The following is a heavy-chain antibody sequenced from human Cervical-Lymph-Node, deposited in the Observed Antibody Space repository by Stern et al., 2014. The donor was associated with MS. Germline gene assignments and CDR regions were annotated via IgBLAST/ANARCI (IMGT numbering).Heavy chain of an antibody. CDR2: IIPIVGTA. V-gene: IGHV1-69*06. Sequence: QVQLVQSGAEVKKPGSSVKVSCKPSGGTFSSYAITWVRQAPGQGLEWMGSIIPIVGTANYAHKFQDRVTITADTSTKTAYMELSSLRSEDTAVYYCARIILVGATASFYFDFWGQGTLVTVSS. D-gene: IGHD1-26*01. J-gene: IGHJ4*02. CDR1: GGTFSSYA. CDR3: ARIILVGATASFYFDF.